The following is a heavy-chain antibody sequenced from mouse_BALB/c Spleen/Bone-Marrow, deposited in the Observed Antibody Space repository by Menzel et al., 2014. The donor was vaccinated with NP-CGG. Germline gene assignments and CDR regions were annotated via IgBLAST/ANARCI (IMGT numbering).Heavy chain of an antibody. CDR2: IRNKANGYTT. CDR3: ARDIGRLLFDF. Sequence: EVKLVESGGGLVQPGGSLRLSCATSGFTFTDYYMNWVRQPPGKALEWLGFIRNKANGYTTVYSASVKGRFTISRDNSQSILYLQMNPQRAEDSAPYYCARDIGRLLFDFWGQGTTLTVSS. D-gene: IGHD1-2*01. CDR1: GFTFTDYY. V-gene: IGHV7-3*02. J-gene: IGHJ2*01.